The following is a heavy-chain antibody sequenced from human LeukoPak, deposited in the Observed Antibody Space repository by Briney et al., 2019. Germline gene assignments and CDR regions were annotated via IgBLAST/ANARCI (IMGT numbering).Heavy chain of an antibody. Sequence: GSLRLSCAASGFSLSTYALSWVRQAPGGGLEWVAAISGSGDKTYHADSVKGRFTISKDNSENRLSLQMDSLRAEDTAVYFCAKDTTAWWYHRAYMNVWGKGTTVTISS. J-gene: IGHJ6*03. V-gene: IGHV3-23*01. D-gene: IGHD2-15*01. CDR2: ISGSGDKT. CDR1: GFSLSTYA. CDR3: AKDTTAWWYHRAYMNV.